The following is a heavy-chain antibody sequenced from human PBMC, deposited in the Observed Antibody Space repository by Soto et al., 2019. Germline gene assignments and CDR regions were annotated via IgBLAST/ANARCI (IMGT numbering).Heavy chain of an antibody. V-gene: IGHV1-8*02. CDR2: MTPNSGDT. CDR3: ERNLYNTGSFDH. D-gene: IGHD1-20*01. CDR1: GYTFTSYD. J-gene: IGHJ4*02. Sequence: QVQLVQSGAEVKKPGASVKVSCKASGYTFTSYDINWVRQAPGQGLEWVGWMTPNSGDTGYAQTFQGRVTLTRDTSRSTASTELSSLTSEDTAAYYCERNLYNTGSFDHWGQGTLVTVSS.